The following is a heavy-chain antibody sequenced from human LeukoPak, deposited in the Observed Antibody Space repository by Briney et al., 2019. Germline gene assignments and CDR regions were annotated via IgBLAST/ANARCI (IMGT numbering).Heavy chain of an antibody. CDR1: GYTFTGYY. D-gene: IGHD3-10*01. CDR3: ARALLLLWFGDNWFDP. CDR2: INPNSGGT. J-gene: IGHJ5*02. V-gene: IGHV1-2*02. Sequence: ASVKVSCKASGYTFTGYYMHWVRQAPGQGLEWTGWINPNSGGTNYAQKFQGRVTMARDTSISTAYMELSRLRSDDTAVYYCARALLLLWFGDNWFDPWGQGTLVTVSS.